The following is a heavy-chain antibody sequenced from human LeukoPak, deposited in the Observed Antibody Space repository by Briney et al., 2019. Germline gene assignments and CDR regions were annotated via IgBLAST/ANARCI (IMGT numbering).Heavy chain of an antibody. CDR2: IKQDGSEK. CDR1: GFTFSSYW. J-gene: IGHJ4*02. Sequence: GGSLRLSCAPSGFTFSSYWMSWVRHAPGKGLEWVANIKQDGSEKYYVDSVKGRFTISRDNAKNSLYLQMNSLRAEDTAVYYCARDYHDDTASLFDYWGQGTLVTVSS. D-gene: IGHD5-18*01. V-gene: IGHV3-7*01. CDR3: ARDYHDDTASLFDY.